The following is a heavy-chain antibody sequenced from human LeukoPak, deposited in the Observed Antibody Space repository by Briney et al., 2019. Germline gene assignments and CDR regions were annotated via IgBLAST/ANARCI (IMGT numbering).Heavy chain of an antibody. J-gene: IGHJ4*02. CDR3: ARDSAGSSGWLADI. Sequence: GGSLRLSCAASGFTFSSYGMHWVRQAPGKGLEWVSSISSSSSYIYYADSVKGRFTISRDNAKNSLYLQMNSLRAEDTAVYYCARDSAGSSGWLADIWGQGTLVTVSS. D-gene: IGHD6-19*01. CDR1: GFTFSSYG. CDR2: ISSSSSYI. V-gene: IGHV3-21*01.